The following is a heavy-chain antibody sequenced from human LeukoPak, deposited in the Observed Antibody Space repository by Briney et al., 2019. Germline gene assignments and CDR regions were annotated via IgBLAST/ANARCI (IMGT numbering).Heavy chain of an antibody. CDR3: AKSPRPLGPWHDAFDI. D-gene: IGHD6-6*01. J-gene: IGHJ3*02. Sequence: GGSLRLSCAASGFTFSSYEMIWVRQAPGKGLEWVSAISGSGGSTYYADSVKCRFTISRENSKNTLYLQMNSLRAEDTAVYYCAKSPRPLGPWHDAFDIWGQGTMVTVSS. V-gene: IGHV3-23*01. CDR2: ISGSGGST. CDR1: GFTFSSYE.